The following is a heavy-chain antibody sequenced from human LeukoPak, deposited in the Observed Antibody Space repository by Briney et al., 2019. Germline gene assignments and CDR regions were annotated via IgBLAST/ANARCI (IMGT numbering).Heavy chain of an antibody. CDR1: GGSISSYY. D-gene: IGHD2-8*01. V-gene: IGHV4-59*08. CDR3: ATAPNVYYYDY. Sequence: SETLSLTCTVSGGSISSYYWSWIRQPPGKGLEWIGYIYYSGSTNYNPSLKSRVTISVDTSKNQFSLRLNSVTAADTAVYYCATAPNVYYYDYWGQGALVTVSS. J-gene: IGHJ4*02. CDR2: IYYSGST.